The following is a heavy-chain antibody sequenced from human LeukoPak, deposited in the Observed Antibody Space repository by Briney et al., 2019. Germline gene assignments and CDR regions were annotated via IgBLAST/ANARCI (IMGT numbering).Heavy chain of an antibody. J-gene: IGHJ4*02. CDR1: GFTFSGFA. D-gene: IGHD2-15*01. CDR2: ISYDGSHK. Sequence: GGSLRLSCAASGFTFSGFAMHWVRQAPGKGLEYLAYISYDGSHKDHRDSVKGRFTISRDNSRSTLYLETNSLRAEDTAVYYCARDYCSGGSCKRGDYWGQGTLVTVSS. CDR3: ARDYCSGGSCKRGDY. V-gene: IGHV3-30-3*01.